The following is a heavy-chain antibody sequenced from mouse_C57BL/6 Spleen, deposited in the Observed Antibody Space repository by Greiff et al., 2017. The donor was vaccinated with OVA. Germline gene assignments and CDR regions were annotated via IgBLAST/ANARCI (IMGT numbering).Heavy chain of an antibody. V-gene: IGHV1-52*01. J-gene: IGHJ3*01. D-gene: IGHD2-1*01. CDR1: GYTFTSYW. CDR3: ARSPRGGNYPFAY. CDR2: IDPSDSET. Sequence: QVQLQQPGAELVRPGSSVKLSCKASGYTFTSYWMHWVKQRPIQGLEWIGNIDPSDSETHYNQKFKDKATLIVDKSSSTAYMQLSSLTSEDSAVYYCARSPRGGNYPFAYWGQGTLVTVSA.